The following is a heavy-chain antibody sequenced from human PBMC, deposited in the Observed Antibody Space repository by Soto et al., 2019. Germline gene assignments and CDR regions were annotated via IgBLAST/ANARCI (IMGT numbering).Heavy chain of an antibody. Sequence: GASVKVSCKASGFTFSSSAVQWVRQARGQRLEWIGWIALGNGNTNYAQKFQERVTITRDMSTSTAYMEVRSLTSDDTAVYYCATRIGNIGWYWLDTWGQGTLVTISS. CDR2: IALGNGNT. CDR1: GFTFSSSA. J-gene: IGHJ5*02. D-gene: IGHD6-19*01. CDR3: ATRIGNIGWYWLDT. V-gene: IGHV1-58*01.